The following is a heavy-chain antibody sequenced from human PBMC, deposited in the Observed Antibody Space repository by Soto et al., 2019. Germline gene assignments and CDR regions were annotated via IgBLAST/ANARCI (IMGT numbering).Heavy chain of an antibody. V-gene: IGHV1-18*01. D-gene: IGHD4-17*01. Sequence: GASVKVSCKASGYSFGTSTISWVRQAPGQGLEWMGWIRPSNRNTNYAPKIQGRVTMTTDTSTNTAYMELRGLRSDNTAVYYCAGADYGDPDYWRQGTIDTGSS. J-gene: IGHJ4*02. CDR2: IRPSNRNT. CDR1: GYSFGTST. CDR3: AGADYGDPDY.